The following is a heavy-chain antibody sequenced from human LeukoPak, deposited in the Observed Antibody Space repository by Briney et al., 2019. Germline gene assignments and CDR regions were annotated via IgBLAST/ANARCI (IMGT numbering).Heavy chain of an antibody. Sequence: SETLSLTCTVSGGSISGFYWSWIRQPPGKGLEWIGFISYSGSTSYNPALKSRVTISVDTSKNQFSLKLSSVTAADTAVYYCARDLGIAVAGTRSYYYYGMDVWGQGTTVTVSS. V-gene: IGHV4-59*01. CDR3: ARDLGIAVAGTRSYYYYGMDV. J-gene: IGHJ6*02. CDR1: GGSISGFY. CDR2: ISYSGST. D-gene: IGHD6-19*01.